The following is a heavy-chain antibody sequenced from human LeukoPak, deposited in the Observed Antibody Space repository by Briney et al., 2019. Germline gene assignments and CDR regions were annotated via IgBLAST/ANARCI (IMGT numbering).Heavy chain of an antibody. V-gene: IGHV3-30*02. CDR3: AKDPYNLYYFDY. CDR2: IRYDGSDK. D-gene: IGHD1-1*01. J-gene: IGHJ4*02. Sequence: TGGSLRLSCAASGFTFSSYGMHWVRQAPGKGLEWVAFIRYDGSDKYYADSVKGRFTISRDNSKNTVYLQMNSLRVDDTAVFYCAKDPYNLYYFDYWGQGTLVTVSS. CDR1: GFTFSSYG.